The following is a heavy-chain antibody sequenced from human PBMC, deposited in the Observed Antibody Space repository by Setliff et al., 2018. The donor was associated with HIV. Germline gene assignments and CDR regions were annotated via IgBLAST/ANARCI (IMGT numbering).Heavy chain of an antibody. J-gene: IGHJ3*02. CDR1: GGTFSTYA. Sequence: SVKVSCKASGGTFSTYAFIWVRQAPGLGLEWMGGIIPMLTTANYAQNFQGRVTITADEPTGTAYMELSRLRSDDTAVYYCASKVHCTNGVCLDAFDIWGQGTMVTVSS. CDR3: ASKVHCTNGVCLDAFDI. CDR2: IIPMLTTA. V-gene: IGHV1-69*13. D-gene: IGHD2-8*01.